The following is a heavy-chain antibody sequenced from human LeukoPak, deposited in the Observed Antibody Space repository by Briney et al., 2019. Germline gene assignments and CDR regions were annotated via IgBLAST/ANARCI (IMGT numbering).Heavy chain of an antibody. CDR1: GGSIISYY. CDR3: ASFGSGWSGGFAP. CDR2: IYYSGST. D-gene: IGHD6-19*01. V-gene: IGHV4-59*01. Sequence: PSETLSLTCTVSGGSIISYYWSWIRQPPGKGLEWIGYIYYSGSTNYNPSLKSRVTISVDTSKNQFSLKLSSVTAADTAVYYCASFGSGWSGGFAPWGQGTLVTVSS. J-gene: IGHJ5*02.